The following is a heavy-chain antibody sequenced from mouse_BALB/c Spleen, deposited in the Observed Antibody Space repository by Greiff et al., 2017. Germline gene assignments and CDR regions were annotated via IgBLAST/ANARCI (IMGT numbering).Heavy chain of an antibody. Sequence: EVKLMESGGGLVKPGGSLKLSCAASGFTFSDYYMYWVRQTPEKRLEWVATISDGGSYTYYPDSVKGRFTISRDNAKNNLYLQMSSLKSEDTAMYYCARAITTDWYFDVWGAGTTVTVSS. CDR1: GFTFSDYY. V-gene: IGHV5-4*02. CDR2: ISDGGSYT. CDR3: ARAITTDWYFDV. J-gene: IGHJ1*01. D-gene: IGHD1-2*01.